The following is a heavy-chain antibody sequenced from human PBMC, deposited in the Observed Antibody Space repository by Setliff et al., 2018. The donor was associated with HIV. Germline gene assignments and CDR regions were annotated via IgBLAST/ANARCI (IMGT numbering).Heavy chain of an antibody. CDR3: ARRDYGGAFDY. D-gene: IGHD4-17*01. J-gene: IGHJ4*02. CDR1: GGSITSSSYY. Sequence: PSETLSLTCTVSGGSITSSSYYWGWIRQPPGKGLEWIGSVYYSGSTYYNPSLKSRISISVDTSTNHFSLKLSSVTATDTAVYYCARRDYGGAFDYWGQGTLVIVSS. V-gene: IGHV4-39*02. CDR2: VYYSGST.